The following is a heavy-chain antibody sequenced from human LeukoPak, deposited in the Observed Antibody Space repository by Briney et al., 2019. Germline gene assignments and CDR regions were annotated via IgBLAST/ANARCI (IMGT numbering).Heavy chain of an antibody. CDR2: IYYSGST. CDR3: ARSGGLWLIFFDY. CDR1: GGSISSGGYY. D-gene: IGHD3-3*02. Sequence: PSQTLSLTCTVSGGSISSGGYYWSWIRQHPGKGLEWIGYIYYSGSTSYNPSLKSRVTISVDTAKSQFSLKLSSVTAADTAVYYCARSGGLWLIFFDYWGQGTLVTVSS. V-gene: IGHV4-31*03. J-gene: IGHJ4*02.